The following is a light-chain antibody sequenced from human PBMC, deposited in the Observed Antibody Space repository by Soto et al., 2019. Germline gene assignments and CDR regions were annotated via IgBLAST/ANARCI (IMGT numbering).Light chain of an antibody. J-gene: IGKJ2*01. Sequence: DIQMTQSPSSLSASIGDRVTITCRASQDISNYLVWYQQRPGKVPKLLIFAASTLQSGVPSRFSGSGSGTDFTLTISSLQPEDAAIYYCQKYKPAPYTFGQGTRLEIK. CDR3: QKYKPAPYT. V-gene: IGKV1-27*01. CDR1: QDISNY. CDR2: AAS.